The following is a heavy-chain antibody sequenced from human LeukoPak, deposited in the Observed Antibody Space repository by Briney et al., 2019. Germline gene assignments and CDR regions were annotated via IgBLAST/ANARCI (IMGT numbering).Heavy chain of an antibody. J-gene: IGHJ5*02. CDR1: GGSISSYY. CDR2: IYYSGST. D-gene: IGHD3-3*01. CDR3: ARLANNYDFWSGYYGARWFDP. V-gene: IGHV4-59*08. Sequence: SETLSLTCTVSGGSISSYYWSWIRQPPGRGLEWIGYIYYSGSTNYNPSLKSRVTISVDTSKNQFSLKLSSVTAADTAVYYCARLANNYDFWSGYYGARWFDPWGQGTLVTVSS.